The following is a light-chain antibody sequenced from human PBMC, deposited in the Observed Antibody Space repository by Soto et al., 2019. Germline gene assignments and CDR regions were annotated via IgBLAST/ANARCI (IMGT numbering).Light chain of an antibody. CDR3: QKYDSYSWT. CDR2: DAS. CDR1: RTISSW. J-gene: IGKJ1*01. Sequence: DTQMTQSPSTLSGSVGDRVTITCRASRTISSWVAWYQQKPGKAPKLLISDASDLERGVPSRFTGTGSGTEFTLTIRSLQPDVFATYYCQKYDSYSWTFGRGTKV. V-gene: IGKV1-5*01.